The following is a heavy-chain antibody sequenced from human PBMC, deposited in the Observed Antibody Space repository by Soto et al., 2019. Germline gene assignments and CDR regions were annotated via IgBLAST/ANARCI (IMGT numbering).Heavy chain of an antibody. CDR1: GGSISSGGYY. CDR3: ARSKRGYCSSTSCYEADYYYYMDV. J-gene: IGHJ6*03. Sequence: PSETLSLTCTVSGGSISSGGYYWSWVRQHPGKGLEWIGYIYYSGSTYYNPSLKSRVTISVDTSKNQFSLKLSSVTAADTAVYYCARSKRGYCSSTSCYEADYYYYMDVWGKGTTVTVSS. D-gene: IGHD2-2*01. V-gene: IGHV4-31*03. CDR2: IYYSGST.